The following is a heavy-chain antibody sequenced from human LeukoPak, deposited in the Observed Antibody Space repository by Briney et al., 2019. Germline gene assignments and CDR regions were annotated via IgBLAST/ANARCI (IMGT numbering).Heavy chain of an antibody. Sequence: ASVKVSCKASGYTFTSYDINWVRQATGQGLEWMGWISAYNGNTNYAQKLQGRVTMTTDTSTSTAYMELRSLRSDDTAVYYCARDERVTMIVVVRDAFDIWGQGTMVTVSS. J-gene: IGHJ3*02. V-gene: IGHV1-18*01. CDR3: ARDERVTMIVVVRDAFDI. D-gene: IGHD3-22*01. CDR2: ISAYNGNT. CDR1: GYTFTSYD.